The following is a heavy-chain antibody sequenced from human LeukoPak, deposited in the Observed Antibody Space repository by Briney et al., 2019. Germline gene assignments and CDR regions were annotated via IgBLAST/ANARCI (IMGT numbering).Heavy chain of an antibody. J-gene: IGHJ5*02. CDR3: ARGYGYCSGGSCSWWFDP. Sequence: ASVKVSCKASGYTFTSYDINWVRQATGQGLEWMGWMNPNSGNTGYAQKFQGRVTMTRNTSISTAYMELSSLRSEDTAVYYCARGYGYCSGGSCSWWFDPWGQGTLVTVSS. CDR2: MNPNSGNT. CDR1: GYTFTSYD. D-gene: IGHD2-15*01. V-gene: IGHV1-8*01.